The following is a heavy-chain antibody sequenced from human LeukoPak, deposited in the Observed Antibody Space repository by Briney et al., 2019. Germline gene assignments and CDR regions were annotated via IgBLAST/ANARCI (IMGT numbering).Heavy chain of an antibody. CDR1: GDSVSSNSAA. J-gene: IGHJ4*02. Sequence: SQTLSLTCAISGDSVSSNSAAWNWIRQSPSRGLEWPGRTYYRSKWYNDYAVSVKSRITINPDTSKNQFSLQLNSVTPEDTAVYYCARDHWGGSSGYYQGIDYWGQGTLVTVSS. D-gene: IGHD3-22*01. CDR2: TYYRSKWYN. V-gene: IGHV6-1*01. CDR3: ARDHWGGSSGYYQGIDY.